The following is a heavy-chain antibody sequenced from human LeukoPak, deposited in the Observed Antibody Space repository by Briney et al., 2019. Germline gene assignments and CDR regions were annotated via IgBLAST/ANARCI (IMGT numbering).Heavy chain of an antibody. CDR2: ISSSSSYI. J-gene: IGHJ3*02. CDR3: ARAPRPPNTYYYDSEGDGDGFDI. Sequence: GGSLRLSCAASGFTFSSYSMNWVPQAPGKGLEWVSSISSSSSYIYSADTVKGRFTISRDNAKNSLYLQMNSLRAEDTAVYYCARAPRPPNTYYYDSEGDGDGFDIWGQGTMVTVSS. D-gene: IGHD3-22*01. V-gene: IGHV3-21*01. CDR1: GFTFSSYS.